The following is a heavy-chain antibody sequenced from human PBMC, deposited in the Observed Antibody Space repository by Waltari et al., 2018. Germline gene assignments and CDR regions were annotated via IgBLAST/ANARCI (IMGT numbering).Heavy chain of an antibody. CDR1: GYFISSGYY. CDR3: VRVSNQWYFDL. J-gene: IGHJ2*01. Sequence: QVQLQESGPGLVKASETLSLTCGVSGYFISSGYYWGWIRRPPGKGLEWIGSIIHSGSTYSNPSLKSRVTISVDTSKNQFTLNLNSVTAADTAVYYCVRVSNQWYFDLWGRGTLVSVSS. CDR2: IIHSGST. V-gene: IGHV4-38-2*01. D-gene: IGHD3-3*02.